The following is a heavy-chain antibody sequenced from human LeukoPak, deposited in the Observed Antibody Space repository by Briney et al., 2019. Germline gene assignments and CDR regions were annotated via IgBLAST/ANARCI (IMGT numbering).Heavy chain of an antibody. V-gene: IGHV3-7*04. CDR2: IKQDRSEK. CDR3: ARDHILWFGELFDY. Sequence: GGSLRLSCAASGFTFSSYWMSWVRQAPGKGLEWVANIKQDRSEKYYVDSVKGRFTISRDNAKNSLYLQMNSLRAEDTAVYYCARDHILWFGELFDYWGQGTLVTVSS. J-gene: IGHJ4*02. D-gene: IGHD3-10*01. CDR1: GFTFSSYW.